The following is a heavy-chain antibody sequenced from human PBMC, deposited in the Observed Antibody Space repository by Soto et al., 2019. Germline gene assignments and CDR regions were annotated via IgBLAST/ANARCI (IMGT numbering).Heavy chain of an antibody. CDR3: ARVYCSSTCCHLFQH. CDR1: GYTFTGYY. J-gene: IGHJ1*01. Sequence: QVQLVQSGAEVKKPGASVKASCKASGYTFTGYYMHWVRQAPGRGLEWIGWINPNSGGTNYAQKFQCWVTMTRDTSISSACMELRRLRSDDTAGYYCARVYCSSTCCHLFQHWGQGTLVTVSS. V-gene: IGHV1-2*04. CDR2: INPNSGGT. D-gene: IGHD2-2*01.